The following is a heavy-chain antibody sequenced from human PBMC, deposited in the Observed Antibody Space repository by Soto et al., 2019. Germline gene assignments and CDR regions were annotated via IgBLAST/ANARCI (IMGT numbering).Heavy chain of an antibody. CDR1: GGSISSGDYY. J-gene: IGHJ5*02. D-gene: IGHD3-9*01. Sequence: SETLSLTCTVSGGSISSGDYYWSWIRQPPGKGLEWIGSIYYSGSTYYNPSLKSRVTISVDTSKNQFSLKLSSVTAADTAMYYCASDSPTRTNVLRYFDPAWGEVTPVTVPS. V-gene: IGHV4-30-4*01. CDR2: IYYSGST. CDR3: ASDSPTRTNVLRYFDPA.